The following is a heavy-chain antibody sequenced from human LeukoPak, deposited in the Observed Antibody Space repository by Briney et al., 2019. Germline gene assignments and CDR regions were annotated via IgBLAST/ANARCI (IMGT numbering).Heavy chain of an antibody. CDR1: GYTFTSYY. V-gene: IGHV3-30*02. Sequence: SCKASGYTFTSYYMHWVRQAPGKGLEWVAFIRYDGSNKYYADSVKGRFTISRDNSKNTLYLQMNSLRVEDTAVYYCAKFDCWGQGTLVTVSS. J-gene: IGHJ4*02. CDR3: AKFDC. CDR2: IRYDGSNK.